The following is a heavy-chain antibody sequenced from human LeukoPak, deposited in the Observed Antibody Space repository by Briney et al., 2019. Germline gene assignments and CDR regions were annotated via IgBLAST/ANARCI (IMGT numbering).Heavy chain of an antibody. Sequence: GGSLRLSCAASGFTFSDYYMSWIRQAPGKGLEWVSYISSSGSTIYYADSVKGRFTISRDNAKNSLYLQMNSLRAEDTAVYYCARGHSGSYDYYYYYYMDVWGKGTTVTVSS. CDR3: ARGHSGSYDYYYYYYMDV. CDR1: GFTFSDYY. D-gene: IGHD3-10*01. V-gene: IGHV3-11*01. J-gene: IGHJ6*03. CDR2: ISSSGSTI.